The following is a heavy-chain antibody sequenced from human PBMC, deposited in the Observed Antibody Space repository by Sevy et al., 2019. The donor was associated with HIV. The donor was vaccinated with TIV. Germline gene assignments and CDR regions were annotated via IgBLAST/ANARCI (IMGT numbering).Heavy chain of an antibody. Sequence: GESLKISCKGSAYTFTTHWIGWVRQMPGKGLEWMGIISPGDSDPRYSPSFQGQVTMSVDKSVSTAYLQWHSLETSDTAIYYCARLDSYSIGWSQRYYFDYWGQGTLVTVSS. CDR3: ARLDSYSIGWSQRYYFDY. CDR1: AYTFTTHW. J-gene: IGHJ4*02. V-gene: IGHV5-51*01. CDR2: ISPGDSDP. D-gene: IGHD6-19*01.